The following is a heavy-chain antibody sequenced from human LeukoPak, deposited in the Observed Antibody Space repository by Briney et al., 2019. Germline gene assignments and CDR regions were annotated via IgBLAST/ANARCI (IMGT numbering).Heavy chain of an antibody. CDR2: FDPEDGET. V-gene: IGHV1-24*01. CDR1: GYSLTELS. Sequence: ASVKVSCKVSGYSLTELSIHWVRQAPGKGLEWMGGFDPEDGETIYAQKFQGRVSMTEDTSTDTAYMELSSLRSEDTAVYYCARGRRVGYIVVVPAADSAFDIWGQGTMVTVSS. J-gene: IGHJ3*02. CDR3: ARGRRVGYIVVVPAADSAFDI. D-gene: IGHD2-2*01.